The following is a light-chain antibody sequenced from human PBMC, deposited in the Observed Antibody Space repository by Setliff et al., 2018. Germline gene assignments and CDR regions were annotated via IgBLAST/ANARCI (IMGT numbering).Light chain of an antibody. V-gene: IGLV2-8*01. J-gene: IGLJ1*01. CDR2: EVS. CDR3: SSYAGSLYV. Sequence: QSVLTQPASVSGSPGQSITISCTGTSSDVGGYNYVSWYQQHPGKAPKLMIYEVSKRPSGVPDRFSGSKSGNTASLTVSGLQAEDEADYYCSSYAGSLYVFGTGTKVNVL. CDR1: SSDVGGYNY.